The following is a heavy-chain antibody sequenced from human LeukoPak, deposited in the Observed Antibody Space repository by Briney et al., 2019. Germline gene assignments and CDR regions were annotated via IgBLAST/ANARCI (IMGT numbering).Heavy chain of an antibody. V-gene: IGHV4-59*08. CDR2: IYYSGST. CDR3: ARKSSGWYGGFDH. D-gene: IGHD6-19*01. CDR1: GGSINSYY. J-gene: IGHJ4*02. Sequence: PSETLSLTCTVSGGSINSYYWSWLRQPPGKGLEWIGYIYYSGSTNYNPSLKSRVTISVDTSKNQFSLKLSSVTAADTAVYYCARKSSGWYGGFDHWGQGTLVTVSS.